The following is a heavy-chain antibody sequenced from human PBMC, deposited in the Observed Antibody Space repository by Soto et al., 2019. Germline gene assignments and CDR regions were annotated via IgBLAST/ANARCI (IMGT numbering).Heavy chain of an antibody. CDR2: IWYDGSNK. Sequence: VQLVESGGGVVQPGRSLRLSCAASGFTFSSYGMHWVRQAPGKGLEWVAVIWYDGSNKYYADSVKGRFTISRDNSKNTLYLQMNSLRAEDTAVYYCARARGSGTTVTMNYWGQGTLVTVSS. J-gene: IGHJ4*02. CDR1: GFTFSSYG. V-gene: IGHV3-33*01. CDR3: ARARGSGTTVTMNY. D-gene: IGHD4-17*01.